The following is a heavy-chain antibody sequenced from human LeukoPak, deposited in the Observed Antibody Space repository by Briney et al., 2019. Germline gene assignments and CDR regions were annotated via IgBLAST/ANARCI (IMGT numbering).Heavy chain of an antibody. J-gene: IGHJ6*02. V-gene: IGHV4-34*01. CDR2: INHSGST. Sequence: SETLSLTCAVYGGSFSGYYWSWIRQPPGKGLEWIREINHSGSTNYNPSLKSRVTISVDTSKNQFSLKLSSVTAADTAVYYCARRRRGYSGYVHGDYYYGMDVWGQGTTVTVSS. D-gene: IGHD5-12*01. CDR3: ARRRRGYSGYVHGDYYYGMDV. CDR1: GGSFSGYY.